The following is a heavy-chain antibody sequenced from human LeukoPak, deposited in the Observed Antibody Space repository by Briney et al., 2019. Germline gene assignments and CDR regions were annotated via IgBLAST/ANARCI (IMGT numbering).Heavy chain of an antibody. CDR2: LYSAGTT. Sequence: GGSLRLSFAASGFTVSSIHMSWVRQAPGKGLEWVSVLYSAGTTYYADSVKGRFIISRDNSKNTLYLQMNSLRAEDTALYYCARKFNGMDVWGQGTTVTVSS. J-gene: IGHJ6*02. V-gene: IGHV3-66*01. CDR3: ARKFNGMDV. CDR1: GFTVSSIH.